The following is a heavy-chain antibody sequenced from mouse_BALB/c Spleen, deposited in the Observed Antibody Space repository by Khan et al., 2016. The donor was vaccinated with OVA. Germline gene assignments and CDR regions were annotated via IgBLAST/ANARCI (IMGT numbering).Heavy chain of an antibody. J-gene: IGHJ2*01. V-gene: IGHV1-87*01. Sequence: VQLQQSGAELARPGASVKLSCKASGYTFTTYWMQWVNQRPGQGLEWIGTIYPGDGDARYTKNFKDKATLTADKSSSTAYMQLSSLASEDSAVYYCASYRYDYFDYWGQGTTLTVSS. CDR2: IYPGDGDA. CDR1: GYTFTTYW. D-gene: IGHD2-14*01. CDR3: ASYRYDYFDY.